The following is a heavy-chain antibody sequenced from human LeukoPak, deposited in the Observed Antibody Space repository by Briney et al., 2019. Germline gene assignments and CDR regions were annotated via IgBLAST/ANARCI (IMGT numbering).Heavy chain of an antibody. Sequence: ASVKVSCKVSGYTLTELSMHWVRQAPGKGLEWMGGFDPEDGETIYAQKFQGRVTMTEDTSTDTAYMELSSLRSEDTAVYYCATYGYSGRPLGYWGQGTLVTVSS. J-gene: IGHJ4*02. D-gene: IGHD5-12*01. CDR3: ATYGYSGRPLGY. CDR1: GYTLTELS. CDR2: FDPEDGET. V-gene: IGHV1-24*01.